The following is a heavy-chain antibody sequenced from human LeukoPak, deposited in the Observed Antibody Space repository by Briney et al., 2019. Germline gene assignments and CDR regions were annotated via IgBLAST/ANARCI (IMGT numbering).Heavy chain of an antibody. D-gene: IGHD4-17*01. Sequence: SVKVSCKASGDTLTSYATSWVPHAPGQGLEWMESIIPIFGTLMDAEKFQGRVTIAADESTSTVYMELSSLRSEDTAVYYCARSNFVYGDYVQYWYFDLWGRGTLVTVSS. J-gene: IGHJ2*01. CDR2: IIPIFGTL. CDR1: GDTLTSYA. CDR3: ARSNFVYGDYVQYWYFDL. V-gene: IGHV1-69*15.